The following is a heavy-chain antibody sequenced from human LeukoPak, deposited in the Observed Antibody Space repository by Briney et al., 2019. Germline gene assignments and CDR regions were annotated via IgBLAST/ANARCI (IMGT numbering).Heavy chain of an antibody. V-gene: IGHV3-7*01. CDR3: AREKIYFFSDAFDI. Sequence: PGGSLRLSCAASGFTFSTYWMSWVRQAPGKGLEWVANIKQDGSEKYYVDSVKGRFTISRDNAKNSLYLQMNSLRAEDTAMYYCAREKIYFFSDAFDIWGQGTMVTVSS. CDR2: IKQDGSEK. J-gene: IGHJ3*02. CDR1: GFTFSTYW. D-gene: IGHD2/OR15-2a*01.